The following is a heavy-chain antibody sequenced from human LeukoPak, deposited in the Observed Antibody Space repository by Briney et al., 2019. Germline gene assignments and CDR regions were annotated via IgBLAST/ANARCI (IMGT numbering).Heavy chain of an antibody. V-gene: IGHV3-48*01. CDR3: ARDPRGYCSGGSCHKPYYFDY. J-gene: IGHJ4*02. D-gene: IGHD2-15*01. Sequence: GGSLRLSCAASGFTFSSYSMNWVRQAPGKGLEWVSYISSSSIIYYADSVKGRFTISSDNAKNSLYLQMNSLRAEDTAVYYCARDPRGYCSGGSCHKPYYFDYWGQGTLVTVSS. CDR1: GFTFSSYS. CDR2: ISSSSII.